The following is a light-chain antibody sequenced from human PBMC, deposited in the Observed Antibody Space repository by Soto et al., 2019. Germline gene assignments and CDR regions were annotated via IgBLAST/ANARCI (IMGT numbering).Light chain of an antibody. CDR2: KAS. V-gene: IGKV1-5*03. J-gene: IGKJ1*01. CDR1: QSLSSW. CDR3: QQYNSYWT. Sequence: DIQMTQSPSTLSASVGDRVTITCRASQSLSSWVAWYQQKPGKAPKLLIYKASSLESGVPSRFSGSGSGTEFTLTISSLQPDEFATYYCQQYNSYWTFGQGTKVEIK.